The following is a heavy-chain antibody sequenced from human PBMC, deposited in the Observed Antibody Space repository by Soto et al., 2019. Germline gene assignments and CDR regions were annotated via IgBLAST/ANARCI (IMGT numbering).Heavy chain of an antibody. J-gene: IGHJ4*02. CDR3: TTGRYTFGLDS. D-gene: IGHD3-16*01. CDR1: GITFSDAW. V-gene: IGHV3-15*01. Sequence: GGSLRLSCAASGITFSDAWMTWVRQVPGKGLEWVGRVKSIADAGTTTYAAPVKGRFSISRDDSNSTLFLQMNSLKIEDTAVYYCTTGRYTFGLDSWGQGILVTVSS. CDR2: VKSIADAGTT.